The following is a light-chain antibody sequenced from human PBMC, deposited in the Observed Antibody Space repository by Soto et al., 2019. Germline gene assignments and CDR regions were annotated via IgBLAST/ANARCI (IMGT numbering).Light chain of an antibody. CDR2: DVK. V-gene: IGLV2-14*01. J-gene: IGLJ2*01. Sequence: QSALTQPASVSGSPGQSIAISCTGTSSDVGAYDYVSWYQQHPGKAPKLMIYDVKYRPSGVSNRFSGSKSGNTASLTISGLQAEDEADYYCSSYTSRSSVIFGGGTKMTVL. CDR3: SSYTSRSSVI. CDR1: SSDVGAYDY.